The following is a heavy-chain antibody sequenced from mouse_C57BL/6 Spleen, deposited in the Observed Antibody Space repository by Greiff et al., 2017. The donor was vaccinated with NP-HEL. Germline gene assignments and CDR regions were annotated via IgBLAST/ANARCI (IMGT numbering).Heavy chain of an antibody. CDR2: IHPNSGST. Sequence: QVQLQQPGAELVKPGASVKLSCKASGYTFTSYWMHWVKQRPGQGLEWIGMIHPNSGSTNYNEKFKSKATLTVDKSSSTAYMQLSSLTSEDSAVYYCARPSGRSHGYFDVWGTGTTVTVSS. J-gene: IGHJ1*03. D-gene: IGHD1-1*01. CDR3: ARPSGRSHGYFDV. V-gene: IGHV1-64*01. CDR1: GYTFTSYW.